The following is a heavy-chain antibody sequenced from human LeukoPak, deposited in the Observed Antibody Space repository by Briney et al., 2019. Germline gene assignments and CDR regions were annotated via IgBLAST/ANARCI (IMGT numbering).Heavy chain of an antibody. J-gene: IGHJ5*02. Sequence: SETLSLTCTVSGGSISSSSYYWGWIRQPPGKGLEWIGEINHSGSTNYNPSLKSRVTISVDTSKNQFSLKLSSVTAADTAVYYCARAGVEYSSSSELNWFDPWGQGTLVTVSS. CDR3: ARAGVEYSSSSELNWFDP. CDR1: GGSISSSSYY. V-gene: IGHV4-39*07. D-gene: IGHD6-6*01. CDR2: INHSGST.